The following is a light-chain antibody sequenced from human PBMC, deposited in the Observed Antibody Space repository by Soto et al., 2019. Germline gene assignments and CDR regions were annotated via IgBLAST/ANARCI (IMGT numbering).Light chain of an antibody. V-gene: IGKV1-33*01. CDR2: DAS. Sequence: DIQMTQSPSSLSASVGDRATITCQASQDISNYLNWYQQKPGKAPKLLIYDASNLETGVPSRFSGRGSGTDFTFTISSLQPEDIETYYCQQYDNLPITFGQGTRLEIK. J-gene: IGKJ5*01. CDR1: QDISNY. CDR3: QQYDNLPIT.